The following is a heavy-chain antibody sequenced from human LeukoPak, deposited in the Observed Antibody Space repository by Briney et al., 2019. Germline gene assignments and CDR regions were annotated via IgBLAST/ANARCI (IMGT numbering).Heavy chain of an antibody. Sequence: SETLSLTCAVYGGSFSGYYWSWIRQPPGKGLEWIGEINHSGSTNYNPSLKSRVTISVDTSKNQFSLKLSSVTAADTAVYYCARDVPSGRTLGGNYFDYWGQGTLVTVSS. CDR3: ARDVPSGRTLGGNYFDY. V-gene: IGHV4-34*01. CDR2: INHSGST. D-gene: IGHD1-26*01. J-gene: IGHJ4*02. CDR1: GGSFSGYY.